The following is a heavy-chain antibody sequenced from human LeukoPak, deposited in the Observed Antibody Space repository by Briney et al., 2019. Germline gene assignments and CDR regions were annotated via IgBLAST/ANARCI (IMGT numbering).Heavy chain of an antibody. CDR1: GGSCSGYY. Sequence: SETLSLTCGVCGGSCSGYYWSWIRQPPGKGLEWIGEINHSGSTNYNPSLKSRVTISVDTSKNQFSLKLSSVTAADTAVYYCARGRYWGQGTLVTVSS. CDR2: INHSGST. V-gene: IGHV4-34*01. CDR3: ARGRY. J-gene: IGHJ4*02.